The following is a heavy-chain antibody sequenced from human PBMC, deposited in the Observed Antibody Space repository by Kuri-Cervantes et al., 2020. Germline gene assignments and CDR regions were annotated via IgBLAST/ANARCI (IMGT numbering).Heavy chain of an antibody. CDR1: GFTFSSYG. CDR2: ISYDGSNK. Sequence: GESLKISCAASGFTFSSYGMHWVRQAPGKGLEWVAVISYDGSNKYYADSVKGRFTISRDNSKNTLYLQMNSLRAEDTAVYYCARAPDCSGGSCYFLDYYYYMDVWGKGTTVTVSS. D-gene: IGHD2-15*01. CDR3: ARAPDCSGGSCYFLDYYYYMDV. V-gene: IGHV3-30*03. J-gene: IGHJ6*03.